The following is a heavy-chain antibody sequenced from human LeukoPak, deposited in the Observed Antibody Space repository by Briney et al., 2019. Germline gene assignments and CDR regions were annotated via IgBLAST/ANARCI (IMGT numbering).Heavy chain of an antibody. J-gene: IGHJ3*02. D-gene: IGHD3-22*01. Sequence: SETLSLTCAVYGGSFSGYYWSWIRQPPGKGLVWIGEINHSGSTNYNPSLKSRVTISVDTSKNQFSLKLSSVTAADTAVYYCARGLRRYYYDSSGTGAFDIWGQGTMVTVSS. V-gene: IGHV4-34*01. CDR2: INHSGST. CDR3: ARGLRRYYYDSSGTGAFDI. CDR1: GGSFSGYY.